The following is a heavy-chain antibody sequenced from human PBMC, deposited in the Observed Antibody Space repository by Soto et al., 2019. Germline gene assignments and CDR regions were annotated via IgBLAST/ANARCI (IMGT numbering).Heavy chain of an antibody. V-gene: IGHV3-23*01. CDR1: GFTFSTYS. CDR3: AKGPRITMIVVVITEPGFDY. D-gene: IGHD3-22*01. J-gene: IGHJ4*02. Sequence: TXGSLRLSCGAAGFTFSTYSRNWVRQSPGKGLEWVSAISGSGGSTYYADSVKGRFTISRDNSKNTLYLQMNSLRAEDTAVYYCAKGPRITMIVVVITEPGFDYWGQGTLVTVSS. CDR2: ISGSGGST.